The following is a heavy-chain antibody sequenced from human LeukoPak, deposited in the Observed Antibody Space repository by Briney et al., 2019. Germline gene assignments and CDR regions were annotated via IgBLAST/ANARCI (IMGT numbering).Heavy chain of an antibody. J-gene: IGHJ6*03. CDR3: ATAVRVGHRLYYMDV. Sequence: ASVKVSYKASGYTFTNFDINWVRQATGLGLEWMGGMKPNGATTGYAQKYQGRDNMTINPPKTIDYTEQSGLKSEHTAVFYCATAVRVGHRLYYMDVWGKGPTVTVSS. D-gene: IGHD2-21*02. CDR1: GYTFTNFD. V-gene: IGHV1-8*02. CDR2: MKPNGATT.